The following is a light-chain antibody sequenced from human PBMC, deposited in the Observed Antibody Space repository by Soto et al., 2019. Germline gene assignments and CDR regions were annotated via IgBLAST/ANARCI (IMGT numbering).Light chain of an antibody. V-gene: IGKV3-20*01. CDR2: GAS. CDR3: QQYGSSPAT. CDR1: QTVSSSY. J-gene: IGKJ4*01. Sequence: ELVFAQCPGTLSLSPGEIGTLSCPVSQTVSSSYLAWYQQKPGQAPRLLIYGASSRATGIPDRFSGSGSGTDFTLTISRLEPEDFAVYYCQQYGSSPATFGGGTKVDIK.